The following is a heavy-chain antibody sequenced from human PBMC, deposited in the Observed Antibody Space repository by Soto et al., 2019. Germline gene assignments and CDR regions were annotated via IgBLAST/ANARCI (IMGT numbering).Heavy chain of an antibody. CDR2: IIPLFGTT. CDR3: ARGATHGSSWYFWFDP. CDR1: GGTFSTYP. V-gene: IGHV1-69*01. Sequence: QVQLVQSGAEVRMPGSSVKVSCKGSGGTFSTYPINWVRQAPGQGLEWMGGIIPLFGTTNYAQKFKGRVTITADESTSTAYMELSSIRAEDAAVYYCARGATHGSSWYFWFDPWGQGTLVTVSS. J-gene: IGHJ5*02. D-gene: IGHD6-13*01.